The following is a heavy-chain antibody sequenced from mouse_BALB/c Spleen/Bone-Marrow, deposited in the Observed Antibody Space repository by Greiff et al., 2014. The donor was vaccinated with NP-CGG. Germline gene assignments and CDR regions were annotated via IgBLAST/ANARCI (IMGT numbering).Heavy chain of an antibody. CDR1: GFTFSNYW. J-gene: IGHJ3*01. Sequence: VQLKESGGGLVQPGGSMKLSCVASGFTFSNYWMNWVRQSPEKGLEWVAEIRLKSHNYATHHAESVKGRFTVSRDDSKSSVYLQMNTLGAEDTGIYYCTTGFAYWGQGTLVTVSA. D-gene: IGHD4-1*01. CDR2: IRLKSHNYAT. V-gene: IGHV6-6*02. CDR3: TTGFAY.